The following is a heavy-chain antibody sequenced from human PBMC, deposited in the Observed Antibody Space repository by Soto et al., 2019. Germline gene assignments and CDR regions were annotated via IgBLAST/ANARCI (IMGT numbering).Heavy chain of an antibody. CDR1: GFNVGGNY. Sequence: PGGSLRLSCGASGFNVGGNYMSWVRQAPGKGLEWVSVIYSGGSTYYADSVKGRFTISRDNSKNTLYLQMNSLRAEDTAVYYCARDMVRGMDVWGQGTTVTVSS. J-gene: IGHJ6*02. V-gene: IGHV3-66*01. D-gene: IGHD3-10*01. CDR3: ARDMVRGMDV. CDR2: IYSGGST.